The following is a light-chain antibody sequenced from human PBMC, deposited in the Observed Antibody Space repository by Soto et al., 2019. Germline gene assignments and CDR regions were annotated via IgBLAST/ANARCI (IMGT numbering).Light chain of an antibody. V-gene: IGKV1-39*01. J-gene: IGKJ4*01. CDR1: ETISHY. Sequence: IHMTQSPSALSASVGDRVTISCRASETISHYLNWYQQKPGKAPKLLIYSASKLQSGVPARFSGSGSGTDFTLTTTSLQSEDFATYYCQQSSSTPLTFGGGTKVDI. CDR2: SAS. CDR3: QQSSSTPLT.